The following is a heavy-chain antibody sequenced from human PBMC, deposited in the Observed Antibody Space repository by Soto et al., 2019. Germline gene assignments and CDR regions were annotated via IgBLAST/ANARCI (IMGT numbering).Heavy chain of an antibody. CDR1: GFTFSSYW. J-gene: IGHJ4*02. V-gene: IGHV3-7*03. CDR3: ASTLGGATNVGDY. D-gene: IGHD1-26*01. Sequence: EVQLVESGGGLVQPGGSLRLSCAASGFTFSSYWMSWVRQAPGKGLEWVANIKQDGSEKYYVDSVKGRFTISRDNAKNSLYLQMNSLRAEDTAVYYCASTLGGATNVGDYWGQGTLVTVSS. CDR2: IKQDGSEK.